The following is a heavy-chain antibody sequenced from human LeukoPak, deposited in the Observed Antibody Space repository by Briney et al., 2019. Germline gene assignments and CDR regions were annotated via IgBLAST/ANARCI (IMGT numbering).Heavy chain of an antibody. CDR1: GGSISTFF. D-gene: IGHD3-22*01. V-gene: IGHV4-4*07. Sequence: SETLSLTCTVSGGSISTFFWTWIRQSAGKVLEWIGRIYMGTTYYNPSVESRATISVDTSNNRFSLKLTSLTAADTAVYYCARGTEMTSSSGYYSFDYWGRGSLVTVSS. CDR3: ARGTEMTSSSGYYSFDY. CDR2: IYMGTT. J-gene: IGHJ4*02.